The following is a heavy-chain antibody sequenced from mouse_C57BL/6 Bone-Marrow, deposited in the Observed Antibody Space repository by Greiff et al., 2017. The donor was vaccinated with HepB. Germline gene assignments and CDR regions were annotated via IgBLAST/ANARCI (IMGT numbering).Heavy chain of an antibody. J-gene: IGHJ1*03. Sequence: DVKLVESGGGLVKPGGSLKLSCAASGFTFSDYGMHWVRQAPEKGLEWVAYISSGSSTIYYADTVKGRFTISRDNAKNTLFLQMTSLRSEDTAMYYCARIPPEYFDVWGTGTTVAVSS. CDR2: ISSGSSTI. CDR3: ARIPPEYFDV. V-gene: IGHV5-17*01. CDR1: GFTFSDYG.